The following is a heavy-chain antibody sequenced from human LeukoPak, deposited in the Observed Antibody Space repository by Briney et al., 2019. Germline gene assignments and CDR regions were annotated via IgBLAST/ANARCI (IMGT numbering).Heavy chain of an antibody. CDR1: GFTFSSYG. CDR3: AKDHPVFDI. J-gene: IGHJ3*02. V-gene: IGHV3-30*02. Sequence: GGSLRLSCAASGFTFSSYGMHWVRQAPGKGLEWVAFIRNDGGNYYADFVKGRFTISRDNSKNTLYLQMNSLRPEDTALYYCAKDHPVFDIWGQGTMVTVSS. CDR2: IRNDGGN.